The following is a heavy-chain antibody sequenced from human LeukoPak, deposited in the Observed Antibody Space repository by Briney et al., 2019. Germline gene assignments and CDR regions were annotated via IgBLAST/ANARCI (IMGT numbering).Heavy chain of an antibody. CDR2: INHSGST. CDR3: ATRSYYFAFDI. CDR1: GGSFSGYY. J-gene: IGHJ3*02. D-gene: IGHD1-26*01. V-gene: IGHV4-34*01. Sequence: SETLSLTCAVYGGSFSGYYWSWIRQPPGKGLEWIGKINHSGSTNYNPSLKSRVTISVDTSKNQFSLKLSSVTAADTAVYYCATRSYYFAFDIWGQGTMVTVSS.